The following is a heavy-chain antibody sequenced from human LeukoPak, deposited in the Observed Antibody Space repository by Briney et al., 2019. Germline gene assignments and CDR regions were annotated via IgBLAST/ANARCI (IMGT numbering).Heavy chain of an antibody. Sequence: GGSLRLSCAASGFTFSSYGMHWVRQAPGKGLEWVSSFSGSGGGGGDTYYADSVKGRFTVSRDNSKNTLYLQMNSLRAEDTAVYYCAKDLDSDFWTNYYGLFDYWGQGTLVTVSS. D-gene: IGHD3/OR15-3a*01. CDR3: AKDLDSDFWTNYYGLFDY. J-gene: IGHJ4*02. CDR1: GFTFSSYG. CDR2: FSGSGGGGGDT. V-gene: IGHV3-23*01.